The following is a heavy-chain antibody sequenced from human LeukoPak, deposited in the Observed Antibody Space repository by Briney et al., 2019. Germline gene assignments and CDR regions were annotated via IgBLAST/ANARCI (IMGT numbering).Heavy chain of an antibody. CDR3: ARGIGTSYDSSRDAFDI. D-gene: IGHD3-22*01. V-gene: IGHV4-61*02. J-gene: IGHJ3*02. CDR2: IYSPGTN. CDR1: AGSLNSVDYY. Sequence: SETLSLTCTVSAGSLNSVDYYWRWIRQPAGKGLEWIGRIYSPGTNYNYNPSLKSRVTISIDTSKNQFSLKLTSVTAADTAVYYCARGIGTSYDSSRDAFDIWGQGTMVTVSS.